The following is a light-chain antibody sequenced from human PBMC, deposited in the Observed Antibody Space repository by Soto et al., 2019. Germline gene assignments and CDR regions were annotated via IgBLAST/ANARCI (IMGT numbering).Light chain of an antibody. CDR1: QSVSLS. CDR2: GAS. J-gene: IGKJ1*01. Sequence: EIVLTQSPATLSVSLGHSATLSCRASQSVSLSLAWYQMRPGQPPRLLIYGASTRPTDIPARFSGSGSGTGVTLPISSLQSEDFAVYFCQQYHIWPSWTFGQGTKVELK. V-gene: IGKV3-15*01. CDR3: QQYHIWPSWT.